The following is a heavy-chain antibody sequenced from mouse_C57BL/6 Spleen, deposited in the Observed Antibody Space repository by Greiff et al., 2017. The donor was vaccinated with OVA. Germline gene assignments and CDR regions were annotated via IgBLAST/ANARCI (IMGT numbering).Heavy chain of an antibody. CDR3: ARPGSSSYYAMDY. Sequence: QVQLQQSGAELVKPGASVKISCKASGYAFSSYWMNWVKQRPGKGLEWIGQIYPGDGDTNYNGKLKGKATLTADKSSSTAYMQLSRLTSEDSAVYFCARPGSSSYYAMDYWGQGTSVTVSS. CDR1: GYAFSSYW. D-gene: IGHD1-1*01. J-gene: IGHJ4*01. CDR2: IYPGDGDT. V-gene: IGHV1-80*01.